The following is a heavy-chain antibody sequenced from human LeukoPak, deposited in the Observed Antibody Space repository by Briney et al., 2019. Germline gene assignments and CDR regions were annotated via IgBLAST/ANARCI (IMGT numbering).Heavy chain of an antibody. CDR3: EREIGGSGSYYAFTDHNDY. D-gene: IGHD3-10*01. Sequence: GGSLRLSCAASGFSFSSYSMNWVRQAPGERLEWVSYISSSSSYIYYTDSVKGRFTISRDNATNTLYLQMSSLRDEDTAVYYCEREIGGSGSYYAFTDHNDYWGQGTLVTVSS. V-gene: IGHV3-21*01. J-gene: IGHJ4*02. CDR1: GFSFSSYS. CDR2: ISSSSSYI.